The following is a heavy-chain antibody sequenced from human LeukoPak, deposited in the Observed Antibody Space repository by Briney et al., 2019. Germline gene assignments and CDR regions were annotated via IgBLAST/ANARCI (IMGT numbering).Heavy chain of an antibody. CDR2: INHSGST. J-gene: IGHJ4*02. CDR3: ARVGDSGYFDY. CDR1: GGSFSGYY. V-gene: IGHV4-34*01. D-gene: IGHD1-26*01. Sequence: PSETLSFTCAVYGGSFSGYYWSWIRQPPGKGLEWIGEINHSGSTNYNPSLKSRVTISVDTSKNQFSLKLSSVTAADTAVYYCARVGDSGYFDYWGQGTLVTVSS.